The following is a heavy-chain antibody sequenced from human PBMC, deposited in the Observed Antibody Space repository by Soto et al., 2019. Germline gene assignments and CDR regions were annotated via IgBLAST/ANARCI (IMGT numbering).Heavy chain of an antibody. J-gene: IGHJ3*02. CDR1: GFTFSSYS. CDR3: ARDSNGDYIPDAFDI. Sequence: EVQLVESGGGLVKPGGSLRLSCAASGFTFSSYSMNWVRQAPGKGLEWVSSISSSSSYIYYADSVKGRFTISRDNAKNSLYLQMNSLRAEDTAVYYCARDSNGDYIPDAFDIWGQGTMVTVSS. CDR2: ISSSSSYI. V-gene: IGHV3-21*01. D-gene: IGHD4-17*01.